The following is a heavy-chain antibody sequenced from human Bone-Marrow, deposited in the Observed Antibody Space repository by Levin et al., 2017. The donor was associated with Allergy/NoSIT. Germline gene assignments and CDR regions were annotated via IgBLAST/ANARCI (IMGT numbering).Heavy chain of an antibody. V-gene: IGHV1-2*02. D-gene: IGHD2-21*01. CDR3: ATGGAQYYDY. CDR1: GYTFTNYY. Sequence: VASVKVSCKASGYTFTNYYMHWVRQAPGQGLEWMGRIIPYSGDTIYAQNFQGRVTVTRDTSISTAYLEVTRLTSDDSAFYFCATGGAQYYDYWGQGTLVTVSS. J-gene: IGHJ4*02. CDR2: IIPYSGDT.